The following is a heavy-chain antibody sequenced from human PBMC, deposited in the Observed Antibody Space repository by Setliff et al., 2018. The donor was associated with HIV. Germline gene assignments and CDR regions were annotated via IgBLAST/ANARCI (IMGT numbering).Heavy chain of an antibody. CDR1: GFTFSNYG. J-gene: IGHJ6*02. V-gene: IGHV3-30*02. CDR3: ARSVIGYYYYGMDV. CDR2: IRYDGSIK. D-gene: IGHD3-10*01. Sequence: PGGSLRLSCAASGFTFSNYGIHWVRQAPGKGLEWVAFIRYDGSIKYHADSVKGRFTISRDNSKNTLYLQMNSLRAEDTAVYYCARSVIGYYYYGMDVWGQGTLVTVSS.